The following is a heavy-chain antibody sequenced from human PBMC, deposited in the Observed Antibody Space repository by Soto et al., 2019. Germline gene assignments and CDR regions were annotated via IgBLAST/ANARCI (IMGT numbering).Heavy chain of an antibody. CDR3: ARGASDFWGAYPEIHIFDY. D-gene: IGHD3-3*01. V-gene: IGHV3-30-3*01. Sequence: GGSLRLSCAASEFTFSTYPMHWVRQAPGKGLEWVAVISYDETNKYYADSVKGRFTISRDNSKNTLYLQMNNLRADDTAVYYCARGASDFWGAYPEIHIFDYWGHGTLVTVSS. CDR2: ISYDETNK. CDR1: EFTFSTYP. J-gene: IGHJ4*01.